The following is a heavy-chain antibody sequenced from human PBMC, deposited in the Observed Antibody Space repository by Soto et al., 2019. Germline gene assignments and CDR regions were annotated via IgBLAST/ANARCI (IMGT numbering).Heavy chain of an antibody. D-gene: IGHD2-15*01. J-gene: IGHJ4*01. Sequence: PGGSLRLSCTASGLTFDDYAMHWVRQGPGRGLEWVSGITWNSGKIAYADSVKGRFTIARDDDNNSLYLQMNSLRPEDTALYYRVKDSYADFHRVLSTAEYFFDYWGHGTLVTVSS. CDR1: GLTFDDYA. CDR2: ITWNSGKI. CDR3: VKDSYADFHRVLSTAEYFFDY. V-gene: IGHV3-9*01.